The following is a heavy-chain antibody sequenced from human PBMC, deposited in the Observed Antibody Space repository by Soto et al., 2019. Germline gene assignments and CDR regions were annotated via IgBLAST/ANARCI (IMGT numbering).Heavy chain of an antibody. Sequence: ASVKVSCKASGYTFTSYGISWARQAPGQGLEWMGWISAYNGNTNYAQKLQGRVTMTTDTSTSTAYMELRSLRSDDTAVYYCAKDKEPDGAWDFDYWGLGTLVTVSS. CDR2: ISAYNGNT. V-gene: IGHV1-18*01. CDR3: AKDKEPDGAWDFDY. D-gene: IGHD4-17*01. CDR1: GYTFTSYG. J-gene: IGHJ4*02.